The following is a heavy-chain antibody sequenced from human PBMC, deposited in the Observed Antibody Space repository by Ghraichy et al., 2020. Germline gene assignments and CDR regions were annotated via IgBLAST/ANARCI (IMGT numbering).Heavy chain of an antibody. J-gene: IGHJ4*02. D-gene: IGHD2-8*02. CDR3: ARGADPTGYFDY. V-gene: IGHV4-39*01. CDR1: GGSISSSSYY. Sequence: SETLSLTCTVSGGSISSSSYYWGWIRQPPGKGLEWIGSIYYSGSTYYNPSLKSRVTISVDTSKNQFSLKLSSVTAADTAVYYCARGADPTGYFDYWGQGTLVTVSS. CDR2: IYYSGST.